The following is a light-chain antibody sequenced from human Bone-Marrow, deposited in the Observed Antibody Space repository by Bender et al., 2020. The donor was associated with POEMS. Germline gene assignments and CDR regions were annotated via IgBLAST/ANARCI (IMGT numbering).Light chain of an antibody. CDR3: AAWDDSLNAWM. V-gene: IGLV2-14*03. J-gene: IGLJ3*02. CDR2: DVS. Sequence: QSALSQPASVSGSPGQSITISCTGTSSDIGGYNYVSWYQQHPGKAPKLMIYDVSYRPSGISNRFSGSKYGNTASLTISGLQAEDEADYYCAAWDDSLNAWMFGGGTKLTVL. CDR1: SSDIGGYNY.